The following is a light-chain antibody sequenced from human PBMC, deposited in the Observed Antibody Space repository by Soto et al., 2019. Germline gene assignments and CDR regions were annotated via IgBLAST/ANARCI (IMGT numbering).Light chain of an antibody. J-gene: IGKJ1*01. V-gene: IGKV3-15*01. CDR3: QQYNSWPRT. CDR1: RSVNSN. CDR2: AAS. Sequence: IEMTQSPATLSVSVGERVTLSCRASRSVNSNFAWYQQRPGQAPRLLIYAASSRASGVPVRFSGSGSGTEFTLTISSLQSEDFAVYYCQQYNSWPRTFGQGTKVEIK.